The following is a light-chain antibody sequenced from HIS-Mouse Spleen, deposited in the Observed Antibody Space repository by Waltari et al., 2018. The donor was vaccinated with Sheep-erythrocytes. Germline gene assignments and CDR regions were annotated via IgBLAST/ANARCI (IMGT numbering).Light chain of an antibody. CDR2: WAS. Sequence: DIVMTQSPDSLAVSLGERAHINCKSSQSVLYSSNNKNYLAWYQQKPGQPPKLLIYWASTREFGVPDRFSGSGSGTDFTLTISSLQAEDVAVYYCQQYYSTPLTFGGGTKVEIK. CDR1: QSVLYSSNNKNY. J-gene: IGKJ4*01. CDR3: QQYYSTPLT. V-gene: IGKV4-1*01.